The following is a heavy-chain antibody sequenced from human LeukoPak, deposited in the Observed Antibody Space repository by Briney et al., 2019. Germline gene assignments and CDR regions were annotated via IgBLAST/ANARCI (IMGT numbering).Heavy chain of an antibody. CDR3: SIYQGGTIFDI. CDR2: RNYSGDT. J-gene: IGHJ3*02. Sequence: SESLSLTCSVSGVSISSRTHYWGWLRQPPGKGLEWIGSRNYSGDTSDNPALKSRLAISRDTNKTQFSQKETSVADADTVYYYCSIYQGGTIFDIWGQGTKVTVSS. D-gene: IGHD2-8*01. CDR1: GVSISSRTHY. V-gene: IGHV4-39*01.